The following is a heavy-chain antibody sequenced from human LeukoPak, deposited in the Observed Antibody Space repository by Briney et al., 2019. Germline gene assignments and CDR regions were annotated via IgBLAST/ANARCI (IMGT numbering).Heavy chain of an antibody. D-gene: IGHD2-21*01. CDR1: GGSIASGSYY. V-gene: IGHV4-61*02. CDR2: VYINGNT. CDR3: ARGSCGVDCPGYNWFDP. J-gene: IGHJ5*02. Sequence: SETLSLTCTVSGGSIASGSYYWTWIRQSAGGGLEWIGRVYINGNTNSNPSLRSRLAISVDTSQNQFSLDLSSVTAADTAVYYCARGSCGVDCPGYNWFDPWGQGILVTVSS.